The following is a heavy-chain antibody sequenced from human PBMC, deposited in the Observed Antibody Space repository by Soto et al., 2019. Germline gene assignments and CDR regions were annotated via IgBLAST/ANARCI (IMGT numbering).Heavy chain of an antibody. CDR2: IYFEANTQ. CDR1: GFTLSRYR. D-gene: IGHD1-1*01. J-gene: IGHJ6*02. CDR3: ARGEEHQLLSRDYFYGMDV. V-gene: IGHV3-30*05. Sequence: QVQLVESGGGVVQPGRSLRLSCAACGFTLSRYRMHLVRQAPGKGLEWVAVIYFEANTQYYAHAVKGRFSIYRDNSKDTLYLQIHSLRPEDTAVYYCARGEEHQLLSRDYFYGMDVWGQGTTVSVSS.